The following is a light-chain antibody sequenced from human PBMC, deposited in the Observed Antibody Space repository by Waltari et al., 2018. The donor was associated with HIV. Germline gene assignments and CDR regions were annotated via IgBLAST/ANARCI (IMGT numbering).Light chain of an antibody. CDR1: ELGDKY. CDR3: QAWGSTTSGV. CDR2: QDN. J-gene: IGLJ3*02. Sequence: SYEVTPPPSVAVSPGQTAPITGSGYELGDKYTCWYQQKPGQSPLLVIYQDNKRPAGIPERFSGSSSGHTATLTISGTLPMDEADYYCQAWGSTTSGVFGRGTRLTVL. V-gene: IGLV3-1*01.